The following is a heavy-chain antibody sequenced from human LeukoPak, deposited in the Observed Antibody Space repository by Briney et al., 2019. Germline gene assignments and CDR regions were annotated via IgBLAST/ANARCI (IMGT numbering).Heavy chain of an antibody. J-gene: IGHJ4*02. Sequence: GGSLRPSCAASGFTFSSYWMSWVRQAPGEGLEWVAKIKQDGSEKYYVDSVKGRFTISRDNAKNSLYLQMNSLRAEDTAVYYCARERITMIVVVADYWGQGTLVTASS. CDR1: GFTFSSYW. CDR3: ARERITMIVVVADY. V-gene: IGHV3-7*01. D-gene: IGHD3-22*01. CDR2: IKQDGSEK.